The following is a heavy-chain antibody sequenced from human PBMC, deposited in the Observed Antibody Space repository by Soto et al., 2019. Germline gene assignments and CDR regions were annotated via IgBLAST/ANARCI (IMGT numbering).Heavy chain of an antibody. CDR3: ARNTYYDFWSGYLAPYGMDV. Sequence: SETLSLTCTVSGGSISSGGYYWSWIRQHPGKGLEWIGYIYYSGSTYYNPSLKSRVTISVDTSKNQFSLKLSSVTAADTTVYYCARNTYYDFWSGYLAPYGMDVWGQGTTVTVSS. V-gene: IGHV4-31*03. CDR1: GGSISSGGYY. CDR2: IYYSGST. D-gene: IGHD3-3*01. J-gene: IGHJ6*02.